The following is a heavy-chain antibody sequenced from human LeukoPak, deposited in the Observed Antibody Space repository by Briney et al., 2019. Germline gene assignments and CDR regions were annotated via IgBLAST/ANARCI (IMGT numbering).Heavy chain of an antibody. D-gene: IGHD2-15*01. J-gene: IGHJ4*02. V-gene: IGHV4-34*01. CDR2: INHSGST. CDR1: GGSFSGYY. Sequence: SETLSLTCAVYGGSFSGYYWSWIRQPPGKGLEWIGEINHSGSTNYNPSLKSRVTISVDTSKNQFSLKLSSVTAADTAVYYCARASIAVDYWGQGTLVTVSS. CDR3: ARASIAVDY.